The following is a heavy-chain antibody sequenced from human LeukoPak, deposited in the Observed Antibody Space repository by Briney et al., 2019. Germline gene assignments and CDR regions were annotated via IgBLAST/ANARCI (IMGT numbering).Heavy chain of an antibody. Sequence: GGSLRLSCAASGFTFSSYEMNWVRQAPGKGLEWVSYISSSGSTIYYADSVKGRFTISRDNAKNSLYLQMNSLRAEDTVVYYCASSTRTRLQPDYWGQGTLFTVSS. CDR1: GFTFSSYE. J-gene: IGHJ4*02. V-gene: IGHV3-48*03. CDR2: ISSSGSTI. CDR3: ASSTRTRLQPDY. D-gene: IGHD4-11*01.